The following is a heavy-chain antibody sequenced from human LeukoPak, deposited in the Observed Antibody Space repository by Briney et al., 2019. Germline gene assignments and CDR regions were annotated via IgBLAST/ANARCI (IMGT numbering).Heavy chain of an antibody. J-gene: IGHJ4*02. CDR1: GYTLTELS. Sequence: ASVKVSCKVSGYTLTELSMHWVRQAPGKGLEWMGGFDPEDGETIYAQKFQGRVTMTEDTSTDTAYMELRSLRSEDTAVYYCATGGEDGDYTFDYWGQGTLVTVSS. V-gene: IGHV1-24*01. D-gene: IGHD4-17*01. CDR2: FDPEDGET. CDR3: ATGGEDGDYTFDY.